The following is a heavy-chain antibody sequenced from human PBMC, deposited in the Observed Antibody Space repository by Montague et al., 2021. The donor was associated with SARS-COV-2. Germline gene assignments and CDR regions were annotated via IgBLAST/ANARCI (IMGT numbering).Heavy chain of an antibody. CDR2: TYYRSRWSN. D-gene: IGHD1-26*01. CDR3: ARERWAVGVSFDY. CDR1: GDSVSRNSAT. V-gene: IGHV6-1*01. J-gene: IGHJ4*02. Sequence: CAISGDSVSRNSATWHWIRQSPSRGLEWLGRTYYRSRWSNDYAVSVRSRIIINPDTSTNQFSLQLSSVTPEDTAVYFCARERWAVGVSFDYWGQGTLVTVSS.